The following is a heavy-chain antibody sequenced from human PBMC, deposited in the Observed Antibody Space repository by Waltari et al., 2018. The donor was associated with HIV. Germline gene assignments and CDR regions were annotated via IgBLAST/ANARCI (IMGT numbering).Heavy chain of an antibody. V-gene: IGHV3-9*01. D-gene: IGHD6-19*01. Sequence: EVQLVESGGGLVQPGRSLRLSCAASGLMFDDYAMHWVRQAPGKGLEWVSGISWNSDRMDYADSVKGRFTISRDSAKKSLFPQMNSLRADDTAFYYCAKGHGSERNSGWIFDSWGQGTLVTVSS. CDR2: ISWNSDRM. CDR3: AKGHGSERNSGWIFDS. CDR1: GLMFDDYA. J-gene: IGHJ4*02.